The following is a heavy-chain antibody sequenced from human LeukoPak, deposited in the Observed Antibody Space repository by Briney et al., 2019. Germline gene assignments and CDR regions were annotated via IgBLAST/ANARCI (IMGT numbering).Heavy chain of an antibody. J-gene: IGHJ5*02. D-gene: IGHD3-9*01. V-gene: IGHV4-38-2*02. CDR2: IYHSGST. Sequence: SETLSLTCTVSGYSISSGYYWGWIRQPPGKGLEWIGSIYHSGSTYYNPSLKSRVTISVDTSKNQFSLKLSSVTAADTAVYYCARVPGWANYDILTGYSHGRWFDPWGQGTLVTVSS. CDR3: ARVPGWANYDILTGYSHGRWFDP. CDR1: GYSISSGYY.